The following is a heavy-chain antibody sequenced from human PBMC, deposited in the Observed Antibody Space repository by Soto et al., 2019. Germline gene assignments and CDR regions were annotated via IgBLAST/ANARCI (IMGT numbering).Heavy chain of an antibody. J-gene: IGHJ6*03. CDR1: GGSISSSSYY. D-gene: IGHD6-19*01. CDR2: IYYSGST. Sequence: SETLSLTCTVSGGSISSSSYYWGWIRQPPGKGLEWIGSIYYSGSTYYNPSLKSRVTISVDTSKNQFSLKLSSVTAADTAVYYCARHVPGYSSGHQYYYYYYMDVWGKGTTVTVSS. CDR3: ARHVPGYSSGHQYYYYYYMDV. V-gene: IGHV4-39*01.